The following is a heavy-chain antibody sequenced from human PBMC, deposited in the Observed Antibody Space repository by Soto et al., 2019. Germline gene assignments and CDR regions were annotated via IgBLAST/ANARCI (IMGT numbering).Heavy chain of an antibody. J-gene: IGHJ4*02. CDR2: ISGSGGST. CDR3: ARDYYGSGSPTRWAH. D-gene: IGHD3-10*01. V-gene: IGHV3-23*01. Sequence: EVQLLESGGGLVQPGGSLRLSCAASGFTFSSYAMSWVRQAPGKGLEWVSAISGSGGSTYYADSVKGRFTISRDNSKNTLYLQMNSLRAEDTAVYYCARDYYGSGSPTRWAHWGQGTLVTVSS. CDR1: GFTFSSYA.